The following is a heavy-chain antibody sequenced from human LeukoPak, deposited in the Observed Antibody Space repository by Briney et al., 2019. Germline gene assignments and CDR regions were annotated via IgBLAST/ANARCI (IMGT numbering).Heavy chain of an antibody. CDR3: ARLRGETRRKYSISVLVY. CDR1: GGSFSRYY. CDR2: INHSGST. D-gene: IGHD6-6*01. V-gene: IGHV4-34*01. Sequence: SEPLSLTCAVYGGSFSRYYWSWLRQPPGKGLEWIGEINHSGSTNYNPSLKSRVTISVDTSKNQFSLKVSSATAANTAVYYCARLRGETRRKYSISVLVYWGQGTLVTVSS. J-gene: IGHJ4*02.